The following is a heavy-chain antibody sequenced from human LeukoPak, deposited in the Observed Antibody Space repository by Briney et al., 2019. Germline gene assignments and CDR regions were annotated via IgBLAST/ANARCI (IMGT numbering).Heavy chain of an antibody. CDR1: GYTFTGYY. D-gene: IGHD3-10*01. Sequence: ASVKVSCKASGYTFTGYYMHWVRQAPGQGLEWMGWINPNSGGTDYAQKFQGRVTMTRDTSISTAYMELSRLRSDDTAVYYCARGWSGLLWFGESDPFDYWGQGTLVTVSS. J-gene: IGHJ4*02. V-gene: IGHV1-2*02. CDR3: ARGWSGLLWFGESDPFDY. CDR2: INPNSGGT.